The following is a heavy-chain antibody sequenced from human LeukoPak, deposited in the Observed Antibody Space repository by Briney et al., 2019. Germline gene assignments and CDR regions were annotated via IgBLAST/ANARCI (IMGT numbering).Heavy chain of an antibody. Sequence: PSETLSLTCAVYGSSFHNYYWTWIRQPPGKRLEWLGEIGHSGGTNYNPSLNSRVTISLDTSKNQFSLKLSSVTAADTAVYYCARQTNYYYDSSGYYSGLDPFDYWGRGTLVTVSS. V-gene: IGHV4-34*01. CDR3: ARQTNYYYDSSGYYSGLDPFDY. J-gene: IGHJ4*02. D-gene: IGHD3-22*01. CDR2: IGHSGGT. CDR1: GSSFHNYY.